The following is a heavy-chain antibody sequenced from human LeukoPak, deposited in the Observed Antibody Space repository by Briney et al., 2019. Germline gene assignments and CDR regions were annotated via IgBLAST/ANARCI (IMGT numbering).Heavy chain of an antibody. Sequence: PGGSLRLSCAASGFTFSSYGMSWVRQAPGKGLEWVSAISGSGGSTYYADSVKGRFTISRDNSKYTLYLQMNSLRAEDTAVYYCAQRGSGYNQFDYWGQGTLVTVSS. CDR2: ISGSGGST. J-gene: IGHJ4*02. D-gene: IGHD3-3*01. V-gene: IGHV3-23*01. CDR3: AQRGSGYNQFDY. CDR1: GFTFSSYG.